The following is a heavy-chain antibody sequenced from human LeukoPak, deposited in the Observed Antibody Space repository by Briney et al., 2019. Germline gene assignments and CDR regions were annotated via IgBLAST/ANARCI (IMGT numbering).Heavy chain of an antibody. Sequence: SETLSLTCTVSGGSISSGGYYWSWIRQHPGKGLEWIGYIYYSGSTYYNPSLKSRVTISVDTSKNQFSLKLSSVTAADTAVYYCARVTGYYGYFDYWGQGTLVTVSS. CDR1: GGSISSGGYY. CDR3: ARVTGYYGYFDY. D-gene: IGHD3-9*01. V-gene: IGHV4-31*03. CDR2: IYYSGST. J-gene: IGHJ4*02.